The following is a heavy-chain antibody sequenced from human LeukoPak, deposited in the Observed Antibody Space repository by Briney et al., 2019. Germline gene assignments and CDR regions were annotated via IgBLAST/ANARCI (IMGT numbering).Heavy chain of an antibody. J-gene: IGHJ4*02. CDR2: IRYDGSNK. V-gene: IGHV3-30*02. Sequence: GGSLRLSCAASGFTFSSYGMHWVRQAPGKGLEWVAFIRYDGSNKYYADSVKGRFTISRDNSKNTLYLQMNSLRAEDTAVYYCAKVYRQLELLPFDYWGQGTLVTVSS. CDR3: AKVYRQLELLPFDY. CDR1: GFTFSSYG. D-gene: IGHD1-7*01.